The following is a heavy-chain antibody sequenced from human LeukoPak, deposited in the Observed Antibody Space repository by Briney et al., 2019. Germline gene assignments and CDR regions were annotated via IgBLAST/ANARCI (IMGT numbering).Heavy chain of an antibody. D-gene: IGHD4-17*01. V-gene: IGHV1-2*02. CDR3: ARDPSTVTTRHLDY. CDR1: GYRFTGCY. Sequence: ASVKVSCKASGYRFTGCYMHWVRQAPGQGLEWMGWINPDSGDTNYAQTFQGRVTVTRDTSIRTVYLELSRLRSDDTAVYYCARDPSTVTTRHLDYWGQGTLVTVSS. CDR2: INPDSGDT. J-gene: IGHJ4*02.